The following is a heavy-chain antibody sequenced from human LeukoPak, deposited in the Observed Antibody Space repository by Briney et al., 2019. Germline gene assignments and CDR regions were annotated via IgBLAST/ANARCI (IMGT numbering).Heavy chain of an antibody. CDR1: GFTFRSYA. CDR3: ARRGDYGTGSPPPDY. J-gene: IGHJ4*02. CDR2: ISSSSSYI. Sequence: GGSLRLSCAASGFTFRSYAMSWVRQAPGKGLEWVSSISSSSSYIYYADSVKGRFTISRDIFKSTLYLQMNDLRDEDTAVYYCARRGDYGTGSPPPDYWGLGTLVTVSS. D-gene: IGHD3-10*01. V-gene: IGHV3-21*01.